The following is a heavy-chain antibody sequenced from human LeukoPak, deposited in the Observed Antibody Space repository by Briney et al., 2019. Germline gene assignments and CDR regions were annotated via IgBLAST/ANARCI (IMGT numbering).Heavy chain of an antibody. CDR3: AREERLRWTAY. J-gene: IGHJ4*02. CDR2: ISSSGSVI. V-gene: IGHV3-11*01. CDR1: GFTLSDYY. Sequence: GGSLRLSCAASGFTLSDYYMSWIRQAPGKGLEWLSYISSSGSVIQYADSVKGRFTVQMNSLRAEDTAVYYCAREERLRWTAYWGQGTLVTVSS. D-gene: IGHD4-23*01.